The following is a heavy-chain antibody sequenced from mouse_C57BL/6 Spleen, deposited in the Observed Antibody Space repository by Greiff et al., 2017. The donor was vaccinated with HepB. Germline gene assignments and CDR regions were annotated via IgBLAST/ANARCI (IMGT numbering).Heavy chain of an antibody. CDR3: ARGVVATRYAMDY. V-gene: IGHV5-4*03. CDR1: GFTFSSYA. J-gene: IGHJ4*01. Sequence: EVKLQESGGGLVKPGGSLKLSCAASGFTFSSYAMSWVRQTPEKRLEWVATISDGGSYTYYPDNVKGRFTISRDNAKNNLYLQMSHLKSEDTAMYYCARGVVATRYAMDYWGQGTSVTVSS. D-gene: IGHD1-1*01. CDR2: ISDGGSYT.